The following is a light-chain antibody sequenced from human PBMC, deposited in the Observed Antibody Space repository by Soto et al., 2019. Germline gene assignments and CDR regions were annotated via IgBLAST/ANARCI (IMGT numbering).Light chain of an antibody. CDR3: QQRNNWPQRT. J-gene: IGKJ4*01. V-gene: IGKV3-11*01. CDR2: DTS. Sequence: EIVLTQSPATLSLSPGERATLSCRASQSVSSYLAWYQQKPGQAPRLLIYDTSNRATGIPARFSGSGSGSDFTLTISSLESEDFAVYYCQQRNNWPQRTFGGGTKLEIK. CDR1: QSVSSY.